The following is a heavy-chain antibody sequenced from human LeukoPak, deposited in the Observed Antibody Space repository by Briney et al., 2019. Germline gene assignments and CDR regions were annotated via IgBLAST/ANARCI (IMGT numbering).Heavy chain of an antibody. V-gene: IGHV4-59*01. CDR1: GGSISSYY. CDR2: IYYSGST. Sequence: SETLSLTCIVSGGSISSYYWSWIRQPPGKGLEWIGYIYYSGSTNYNPSLKSRVTISVDTSKNQFSLKLSSVTAADTAVYYCARENTAMANDAFDIWGQGTMVTVSS. J-gene: IGHJ3*02. CDR3: ARENTAMANDAFDI. D-gene: IGHD5-18*01.